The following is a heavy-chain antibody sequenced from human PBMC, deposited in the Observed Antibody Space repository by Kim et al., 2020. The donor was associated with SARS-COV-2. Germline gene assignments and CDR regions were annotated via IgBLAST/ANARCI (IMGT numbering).Heavy chain of an antibody. D-gene: IGHD5-18*01. J-gene: IGHJ6*02. CDR3: AREQIQLWDGSYYYYYGMDV. Sequence: SVKVSCKASGGTFSSYAISWVRQAPGQGLEWMGGIIPIFGTANYAQKFQGRVTITADESTSTAYMELSSLRSEDTAVYYCAREQIQLWDGSYYYYYGMDVWGQGNTVTVSS. CDR2: IIPIFGTA. CDR1: GGTFSSYA. V-gene: IGHV1-69*13.